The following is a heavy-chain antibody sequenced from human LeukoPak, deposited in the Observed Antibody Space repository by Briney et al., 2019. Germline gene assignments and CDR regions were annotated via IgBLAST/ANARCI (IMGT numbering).Heavy chain of an antibody. Sequence: SETLSLTCTVSGGSIRSSSSYWGWIHQPPGKGLEWIGSIYWTGSTYYNPSLKSRLTMSVDTSKKQLSLNLSSVTAADTAVYYCARRLLYYYHTSAYGREYFDYWGQGILVTVSS. J-gene: IGHJ4*02. CDR2: IYWTGST. V-gene: IGHV4-39*01. CDR1: GGSIRSSSSY. CDR3: ARRLLYYYHTSAYGREYFDY. D-gene: IGHD3-22*01.